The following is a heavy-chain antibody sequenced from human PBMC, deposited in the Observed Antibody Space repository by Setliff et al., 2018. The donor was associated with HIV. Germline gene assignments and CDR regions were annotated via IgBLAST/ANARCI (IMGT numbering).Heavy chain of an antibody. CDR1: GLSVNNAW. J-gene: IGHJ5*02. CDR2: IRSKADKYAT. V-gene: IGHV3-73*01. CDR3: LLPCTSGWHNWADP. D-gene: IGHD2-8*01. Sequence: PGGSLRLSCAASGLSVNNAWMNWVRQAPGKGLEWVGRIRSKADKYATDYGASAKGRFIISRDDSKKTAYLQMSSLRAEDTAMYYCLLPCTSGWHNWADPWGQGTLVTVSS.